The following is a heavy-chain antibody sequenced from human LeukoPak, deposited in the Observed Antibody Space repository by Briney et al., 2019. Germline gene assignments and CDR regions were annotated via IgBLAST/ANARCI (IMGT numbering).Heavy chain of an antibody. V-gene: IGHV5-51*01. CDR1: GYTFSSYL. CDR2: IYPGDSDT. J-gene: IGHJ4*02. Sequence: GESLKISCKGSGYTFSSYLIGWVRPVPGKGLEWMGIIYPGDSDTRYSPSFQGQVTISAAKSISTAYLQWSSLKASDTAMYYCVRISSTWYGDYWGQGTLVTVSS. CDR3: VRISSTWYGDY. D-gene: IGHD6-13*01.